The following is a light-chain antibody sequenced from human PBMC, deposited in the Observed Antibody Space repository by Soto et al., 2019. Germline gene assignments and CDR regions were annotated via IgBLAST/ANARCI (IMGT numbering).Light chain of an antibody. CDR2: DAS. Sequence: EIVLTQSPGTLSLSPGERATLSCRASQSVSSSYLAWYHQKPGQAPRLLIYDASNRATGIPARFSGSGSGTDFTLTISSLEPDDFAVYYCQQRADWPITFGQGTRLEIK. V-gene: IGKV3D-20*02. J-gene: IGKJ5*01. CDR3: QQRADWPIT. CDR1: QSVSSSY.